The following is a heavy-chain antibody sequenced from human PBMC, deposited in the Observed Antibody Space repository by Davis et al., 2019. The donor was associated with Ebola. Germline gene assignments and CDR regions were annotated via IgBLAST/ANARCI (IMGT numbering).Heavy chain of an antibody. CDR1: GFTFSSYS. J-gene: IGHJ4*02. V-gene: IGHV3-21*01. D-gene: IGHD5-18*01. Sequence: GESLKISCAASGFTFSSYSMNWVRQAPGKGLEWVSSISSSSSYIYYADSVKGRFTISRDNAKNSLYLQMNSLRAEDTAVYYCASLIEVDTAMVAFDYWGQGALVTVSS. CDR2: ISSSSSYI. CDR3: ASLIEVDTAMVAFDY.